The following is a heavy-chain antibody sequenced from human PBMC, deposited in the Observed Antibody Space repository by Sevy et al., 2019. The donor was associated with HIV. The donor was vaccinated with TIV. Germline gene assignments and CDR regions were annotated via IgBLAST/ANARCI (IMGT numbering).Heavy chain of an antibody. Sequence: GGSLRLSCAASGFSISGYTMNWVRQAPGKGLEWVSSISSGSSFIYFADSLKGRFTISRDNARNLLYLQMNCLRVEDTAGYDCARVGLGDCSGTNCSPNDYWGQGTLVTVSS. CDR2: ISSGSSFI. V-gene: IGHV3-21*01. CDR3: ARVGLGDCSGTNCSPNDY. D-gene: IGHD2-2*01. J-gene: IGHJ4*02. CDR1: GFSISGYT.